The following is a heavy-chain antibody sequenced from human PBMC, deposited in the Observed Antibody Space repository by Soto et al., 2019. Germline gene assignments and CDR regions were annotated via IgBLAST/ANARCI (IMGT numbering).Heavy chain of an antibody. Sequence: QVQLVQSGAEVKKPGASVKVSCKASGYTFTSYGISWVRQAPGQGLEWMGWISAYNGNTIYAQKLQGRVTMTTDTSTSTAYMELRSLRSDDTAVYYCARDVGRITMTVVVTPGDYWGQGTLVTVSS. V-gene: IGHV1-18*01. J-gene: IGHJ4*02. CDR2: ISAYNGNT. CDR3: ARDVGRITMTVVVTPGDY. D-gene: IGHD3-22*01. CDR1: GYTFTSYG.